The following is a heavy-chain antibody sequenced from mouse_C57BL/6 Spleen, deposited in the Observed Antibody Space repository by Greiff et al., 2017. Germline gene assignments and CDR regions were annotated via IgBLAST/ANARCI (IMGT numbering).Heavy chain of an antibody. D-gene: IGHD1-1*01. CDR3: ARDYGSSYVSFAY. CDR2: IHPNSGST. CDR1: GYTFTSYW. J-gene: IGHJ3*01. V-gene: IGHV1-64*01. Sequence: QVQLKQPGAELVKPGASVKLSCKASGYTFTSYWMHWVKQRPGQGLEWIGMIHPNSGSTNYNEKFKSKATLTVDKSSSTAYMQLSSRTSEDSAVYYCARDYGSSYVSFAYWGQGTLVTVSA.